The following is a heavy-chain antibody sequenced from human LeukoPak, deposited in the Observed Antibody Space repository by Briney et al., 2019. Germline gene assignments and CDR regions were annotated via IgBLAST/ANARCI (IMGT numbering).Heavy chain of an antibody. CDR1: GLTLDDFG. J-gene: IGHJ6*03. Sequence: PGGSLRLSCAASGLTLDDFGVSWVRQAPGKGLEWVSGINWNGESTGHADSVKGRFTISRDNAKNSLYLQMNSLRAEDTALYYCAMKFSGDYYYMDVWGKGTTVTVSS. CDR2: INWNGEST. D-gene: IGHD3-10*01. CDR3: AMKFSGDYYYMDV. V-gene: IGHV3-20*04.